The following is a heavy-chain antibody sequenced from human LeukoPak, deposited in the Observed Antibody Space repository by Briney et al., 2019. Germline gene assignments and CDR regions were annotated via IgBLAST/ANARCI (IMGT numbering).Heavy chain of an antibody. Sequence: SETLSLTCTVSGGSISSSSYYWGWIRQPPGKGLEWIGSIYYSGSTYYNPSLKSRVTISVDTSKSQFSLKLSSVTAADTAVYYCARRGDSGSGSYYFDYWGQGTLVTVSS. V-gene: IGHV4-39*01. CDR1: GGSISSSSYY. CDR3: ARRGDSGSGSYYFDY. J-gene: IGHJ4*02. CDR2: IYYSGST. D-gene: IGHD3-10*01.